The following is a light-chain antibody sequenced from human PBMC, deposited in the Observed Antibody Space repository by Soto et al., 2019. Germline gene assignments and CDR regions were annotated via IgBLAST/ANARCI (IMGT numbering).Light chain of an antibody. Sequence: IVLTQSPATLSLSPGERVTLYCGASQSVSTNYVAWYQHKPGLAPRLLNCEACRRATGIADRFSGRGCGTDIPLTSRMLEPDYAVEYYQQHCSTPPTFGRGTKVDIK. V-gene: IGKV3D-20*01. CDR1: QSVSTNY. CDR3: QQHCSTPPT. J-gene: IGKJ4*01. CDR2: EAC.